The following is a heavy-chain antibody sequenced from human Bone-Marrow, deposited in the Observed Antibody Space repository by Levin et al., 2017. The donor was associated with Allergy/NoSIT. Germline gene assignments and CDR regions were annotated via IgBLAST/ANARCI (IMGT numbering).Heavy chain of an antibody. V-gene: IGHV3-30*18. D-gene: IGHD3-10*01. CDR2: ISYDGVNK. J-gene: IGHJ5*02. CDR1: GFTFTSYG. Sequence: GGSLRLSCAASGFTFTSYGIHWVRQAPGKGLQWVALISYDGVNKYSAESRFSISIDTLKNTVYLQMYDLRPEDTAVYYCAKEGAVLAGAGTYLDPWGQGTLVTVSS. CDR3: AKEGAVLAGAGTYLDP.